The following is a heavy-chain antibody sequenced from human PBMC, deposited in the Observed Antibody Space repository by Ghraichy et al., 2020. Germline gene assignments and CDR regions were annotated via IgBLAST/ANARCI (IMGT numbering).Heavy chain of an antibody. CDR2: ISGSSTPI. Sequence: GGSLRLSCAASGFTFSTSSMNWVRQTPGKGLEWITYISGSSTPIYYADSVKGRFTVSRDNAKNSLFLQMSSLRDEDTAVYYCATEGLAVAGAGMDVWGKGSTVTVS. J-gene: IGHJ6*04. V-gene: IGHV3-48*02. D-gene: IGHD6-19*01. CDR1: GFTFSTSS. CDR3: ATEGLAVAGAGMDV.